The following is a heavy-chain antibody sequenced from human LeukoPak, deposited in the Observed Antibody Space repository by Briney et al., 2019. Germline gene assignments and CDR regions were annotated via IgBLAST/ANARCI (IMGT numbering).Heavy chain of an antibody. CDR1: GFTFSLYS. Sequence: GGSLRLSCAASGFTFSLYSMNWVRQAPGKGLEWISYISGGSTTEDYADSVKGRFTISRDNAKNSLYLQMSSLRAEDTAAYYCARGVGAFEIWGQGTMVTVSS. CDR3: ARGVGAFEI. J-gene: IGHJ3*02. V-gene: IGHV3-48*01. D-gene: IGHD3-3*01. CDR2: ISGGSTTE.